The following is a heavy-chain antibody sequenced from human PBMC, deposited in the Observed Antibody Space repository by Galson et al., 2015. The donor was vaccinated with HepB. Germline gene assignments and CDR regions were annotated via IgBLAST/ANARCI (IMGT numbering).Heavy chain of an antibody. CDR2: IKQDGSEK. V-gene: IGHV3-7*01. Sequence: SLRLSCAASGFTFSSYWMSWVRQAPGKGLEWVANIKQDGSEKYYVDSVKGRFTISRDNAKNSLYLQMNSLRAEDTAVYYCARVRTYGDYVTFDIWGQGTMVTVSS. CDR1: GFTFSSYW. CDR3: ARVRTYGDYVTFDI. D-gene: IGHD4-17*01. J-gene: IGHJ3*02.